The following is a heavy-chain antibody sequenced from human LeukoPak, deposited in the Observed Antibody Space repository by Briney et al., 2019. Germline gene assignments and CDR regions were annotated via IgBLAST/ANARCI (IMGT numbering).Heavy chain of an antibody. J-gene: IGHJ4*02. CDR3: ARQRDSGFDFDS. CDR2: IYPSDSDT. D-gene: IGHD5-12*01. CDR1: GYSFTNYS. V-gene: IGHV5-51*01. Sequence: GESLKISFMGSGYSFTNYSIGWVRQVPGSGLEWMGVIYPSDSDTRYSPSFQGQVTISADKSIDTAYLQWSSLKASDTAMYYCARQRDSGFDFDSWGQGTLVTVSS.